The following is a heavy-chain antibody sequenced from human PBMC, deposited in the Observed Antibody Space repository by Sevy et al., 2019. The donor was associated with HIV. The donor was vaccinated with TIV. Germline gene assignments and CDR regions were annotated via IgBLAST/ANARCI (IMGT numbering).Heavy chain of an antibody. CDR1: GYTFTSYD. CDR3: ARDPHCSSTSCYFRHIGYGSYYYYYGMDV. V-gene: IGHV1-8*01. CDR2: MNPNSGNT. Sequence: ASVKVSCKASGYTFTSYDINWVRQATGQGLEWMGWMNPNSGNTGYAQKFQGRVTMTRNTSISTAYMELGSLRSEDTAVYYCARDPHCSSTSCYFRHIGYGSYYYYYGMDVWGQGTTVTVSS. J-gene: IGHJ6*02. D-gene: IGHD2-2*01.